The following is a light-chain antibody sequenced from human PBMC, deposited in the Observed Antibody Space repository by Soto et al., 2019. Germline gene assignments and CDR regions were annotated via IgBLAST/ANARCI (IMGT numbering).Light chain of an antibody. CDR2: GAS. Sequence: EIVLTQSPATLSLSPGERATLSCRASQSVDRNLAWYQQKPGQAPRLLIYGASTRATGIPARFSGSGSGTEFTLTINSLQSEDFAVYYCQQYNNWPRTFGQGTKVDIK. J-gene: IGKJ1*01. CDR1: QSVDRN. CDR3: QQYNNWPRT. V-gene: IGKV3-15*01.